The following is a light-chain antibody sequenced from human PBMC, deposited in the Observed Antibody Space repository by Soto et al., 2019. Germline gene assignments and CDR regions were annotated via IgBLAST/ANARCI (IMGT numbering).Light chain of an antibody. Sequence: EIVLTQSPGTLSLAPGERATLSCRASQSVSSYLAWYQQKPGQAPRLLIYDASSRASGIPARFSGSGSGTDFTLTISSLETEDFAVYYCQQRSDWPLLTLGGGTKVEIK. CDR2: DAS. J-gene: IGKJ4*01. CDR3: QQRSDWPLLT. CDR1: QSVSSY. V-gene: IGKV3-11*01.